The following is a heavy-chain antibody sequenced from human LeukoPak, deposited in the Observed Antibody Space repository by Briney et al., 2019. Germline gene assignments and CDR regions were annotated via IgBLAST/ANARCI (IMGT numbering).Heavy chain of an antibody. D-gene: IGHD5-18*01. CDR3: ARWTGYSLKRAFDI. CDR1: GYTFTGYY. J-gene: IGHJ3*02. CDR2: INPNSGGT. V-gene: IGHV1-2*02. Sequence: GASVKVSCKASGYTFTGYYMHWVRQAPGPGLECMGWINPNSGGTNYAQKFQGRVTMTRDTSISTAYMELSRLRSNDTAVYYCARWTGYSLKRAFDIWGQGTMVTVSS.